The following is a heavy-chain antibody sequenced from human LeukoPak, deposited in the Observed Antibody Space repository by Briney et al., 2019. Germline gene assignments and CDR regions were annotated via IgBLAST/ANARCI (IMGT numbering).Heavy chain of an antibody. D-gene: IGHD1-1*01. CDR3: ARTRNGRYFDL. J-gene: IGHJ2*01. V-gene: IGHV4-30-2*02. Sequence: SETLSLTCAVSGGSISSGGYSWSWIRQPPGKGLEWIGYIYHSGSTYYNPSLKSRVTISVDTSKNQFSLKLSSVTAADTAVYYCARTRNGRYFDLWGRGTLVTVSS. CDR2: IYHSGST. CDR1: GGSISSGGYS.